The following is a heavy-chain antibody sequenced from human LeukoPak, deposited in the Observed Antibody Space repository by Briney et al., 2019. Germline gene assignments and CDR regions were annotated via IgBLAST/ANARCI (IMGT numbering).Heavy chain of an antibody. J-gene: IGHJ4*02. Sequence: PGGSLGLSCEASGYIFGDYSMSWVRQAPGKGLEWLSFISTSSNTIYYADSVRGRFTVSRDNAHNSLYLQMNSLTVEDTATYYCARGAAHSYGYFSDYWGQGILVAVSS. CDR2: ISTSSNTI. D-gene: IGHD5-18*01. CDR1: GYIFGDYS. V-gene: IGHV3-48*01. CDR3: ARGAAHSYGYFSDY.